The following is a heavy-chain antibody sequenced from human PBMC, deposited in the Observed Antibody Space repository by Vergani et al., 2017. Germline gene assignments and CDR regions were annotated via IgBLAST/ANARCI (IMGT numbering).Heavy chain of an antibody. CDR1: GFTFSSYA. V-gene: IGHV3-23*04. CDR3: ARGGSVVTGPDAFDI. D-gene: IGHD4-23*01. Sequence: EVQLVESGGGLVQPGGSLRLSCAASGFTFSSYAMSWVRQAPGKGREWVSAIRGSGGSTYYADSVKGRLTISRDNSKNTLYLQMNSLRAEDTAVYYCARGGSVVTGPDAFDIWGQGTMVTVSA. CDR2: IRGSGGST. J-gene: IGHJ3*02.